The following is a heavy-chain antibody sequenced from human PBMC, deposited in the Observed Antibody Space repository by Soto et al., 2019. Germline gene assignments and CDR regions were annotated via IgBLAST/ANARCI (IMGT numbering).Heavy chain of an antibody. CDR2: IKQDGSEK. CDR1: GFTLSSYW. D-gene: IGHD2-2*01. V-gene: IGHV3-7*01. CDR3: ARSQLGGFDY. Sequence: EVQLVESGGGLVQPGGSLRLSCAASGFTLSSYWMSWVRQAPGKGLEWVANIKQDGSEKYYVDSVKGRFTISRDNAKNSLYLQMNSLRAEDTAVYYCARSQLGGFDYWGQGTLVTVSS. J-gene: IGHJ4*02.